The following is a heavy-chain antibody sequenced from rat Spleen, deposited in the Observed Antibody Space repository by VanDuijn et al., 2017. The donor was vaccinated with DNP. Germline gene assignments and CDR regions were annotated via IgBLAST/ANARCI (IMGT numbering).Heavy chain of an antibody. CDR3: ARHGTYYGPWYFDF. Sequence: EVHLVESGGALVQPGRSLKLSCVASGFTFSKYGMAWVRQAPTKGLEWVASISTSGEYTHYRDSVKGRFTISRDNAKDTQYLQMDSLRSEDTATYYCARHGTYYGPWYFDFWGPGTMVTVSS. CDR1: GFTFSKYG. CDR2: ISTSGEYT. V-gene: IGHV5S13*01. J-gene: IGHJ1*01. D-gene: IGHD1-6*01.